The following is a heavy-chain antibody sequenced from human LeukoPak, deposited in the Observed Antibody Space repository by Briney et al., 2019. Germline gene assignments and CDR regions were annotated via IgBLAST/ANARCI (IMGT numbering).Heavy chain of an antibody. CDR2: IYDSGST. CDR1: GGSISIYY. J-gene: IGHJ3*02. CDR3: ASLTTAEAFDI. V-gene: IGHV4-59*01. Sequence: SETLSLTCTVSGGSISIYYWSWIRQPPGKGLEWIGYIYDSGSTNYNPSLKSRVTISVDTSKNQFSLKLSSVTAADTTVYYCASLTTAEAFDIWGQGTMVTVSS. D-gene: IGHD3-22*01.